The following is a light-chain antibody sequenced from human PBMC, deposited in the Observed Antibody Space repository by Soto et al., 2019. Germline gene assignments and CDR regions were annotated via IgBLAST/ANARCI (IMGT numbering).Light chain of an antibody. CDR1: NIGSKS. CDR3: QVWDSSSDHVV. V-gene: IGLV3-21*04. CDR2: YDN. J-gene: IGLJ2*01. Sequence: SYELPQPPSVSVAPGTTARITCGGNNIGSKSVHWYQQKPGQAPVLVIYYDNDRPSGIHERFSGSNSGNTATLTISRVEAGDEADYYCQVWDSSSDHVVFGVGTKLTVL.